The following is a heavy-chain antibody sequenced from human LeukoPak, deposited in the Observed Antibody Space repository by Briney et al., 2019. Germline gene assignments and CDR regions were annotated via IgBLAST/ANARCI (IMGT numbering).Heavy chain of an antibody. CDR2: IYYSGST. D-gene: IGHD3-3*01. CDR3: ARVPSSFIYDFWSRDYGMDV. CDR1: GGSISSGGYY. J-gene: IGHJ6*02. V-gene: IGHV4-31*03. Sequence: SETLSLTCTVSGGSISSGGYYWSWIRQHPGKGLEWIGYIYYSGSTYYNPSLKSRVTLSVDTSKNQFSLKLSSVTAADTAVYYCARVPSSFIYDFWSRDYGMDVWGQGTTVTVSS.